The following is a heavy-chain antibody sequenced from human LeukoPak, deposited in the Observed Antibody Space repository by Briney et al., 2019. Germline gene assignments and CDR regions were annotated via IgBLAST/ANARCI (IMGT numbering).Heavy chain of an antibody. Sequence: SVKVSCKASGGTFSSYTISWVRQAPGQGLEWMGRIIPILGIANYAQKFQGRVTITADKSTSTAYMELSSLRSEDTAVYYCASLYCTNGVCPDFDYWGQGTLVTVSS. CDR3: ASLYCTNGVCPDFDY. D-gene: IGHD2-8*01. CDR2: IIPILGIA. CDR1: GGTFSSYT. J-gene: IGHJ4*02. V-gene: IGHV1-69*02.